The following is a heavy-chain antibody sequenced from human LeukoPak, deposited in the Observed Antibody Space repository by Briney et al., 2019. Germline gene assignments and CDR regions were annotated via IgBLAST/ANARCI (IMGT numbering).Heavy chain of an antibody. J-gene: IGHJ6*03. Sequence: QTGGSLRLSCAASGFTVSSNYMSWVRQAPGKGLEWVSYISSSSSTIYYADSVKGRFTISRDNAKNSLYLQMNSLRAEDTAVYYCARDQSYGYFEYYYYYTDVWGKGTTVTVSS. CDR2: ISSSSSTI. CDR1: GFTVSSNY. V-gene: IGHV3-48*04. CDR3: ARDQSYGYFEYYYYYTDV. D-gene: IGHD5-18*01.